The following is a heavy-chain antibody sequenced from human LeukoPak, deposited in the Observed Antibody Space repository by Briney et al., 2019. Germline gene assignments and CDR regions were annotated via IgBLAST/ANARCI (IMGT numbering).Heavy chain of an antibody. V-gene: IGHV7-4-1*02. CDR2: INTNTGNP. CDR3: VRVGNGYIAVPGTRLDY. J-gene: IGHJ4*02. Sequence: ASVKVSCKASGYTFTSYAMNWVRQAPGQGLEWMGWINTNTGNPTYAQGFTGRFVFSLDTSVSTAYLQISSLKAEDTAVYYCVRVGNGYIAVPGTRLDYWGQGTLVTVSS. D-gene: IGHD6-19*01. CDR1: GYTFTSYA.